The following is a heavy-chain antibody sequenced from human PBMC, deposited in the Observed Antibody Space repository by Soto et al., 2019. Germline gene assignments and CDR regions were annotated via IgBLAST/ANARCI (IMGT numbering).Heavy chain of an antibody. CDR3: ARLPWADYGGIFDP. Sequence: SETLSLTCTVSGGSISNYYWSWIRHPPGKKLEWIGYIYYSGSTNYNPSLKSRVTISVDTSKNQFSLKLYSETTADTAMYYCARLPWADYGGIFDPWGQGTLVTVSS. D-gene: IGHD4-17*01. V-gene: IGHV4-59*01. CDR1: GGSISNYY. J-gene: IGHJ5*02. CDR2: IYYSGST.